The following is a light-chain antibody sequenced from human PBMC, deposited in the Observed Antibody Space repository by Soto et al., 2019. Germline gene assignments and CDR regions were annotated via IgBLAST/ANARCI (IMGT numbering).Light chain of an antibody. J-gene: IGKJ4*01. CDR1: QSLLHSDGRPY. Sequence: DIVMTQTPLSLSVTSGQPASFSCMSSQSLLHSDGRPYLYWYVQKPGHPPPLLIYEGSNRFSGVPERFSGSGSGTDFTLKISRVEADDVGVYFCMQSLQLPLTFGGGTKVEIK. CDR2: EGS. CDR3: MQSLQLPLT. V-gene: IGKV2D-29*01.